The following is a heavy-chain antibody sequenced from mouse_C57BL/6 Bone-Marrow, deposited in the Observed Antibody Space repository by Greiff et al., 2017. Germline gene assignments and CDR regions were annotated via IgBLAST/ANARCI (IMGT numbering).Heavy chain of an antibody. CDR3: AREDDAY. CDR2: IYPGDGDT. V-gene: IGHV1-82*01. Sequence: QVQLKESGPELVKPGASVKISCKASGYAFSSSWMNWVKQRPGKGLEWIGRIYPGDGDTNYNGKFKGKATLTADTASSTAYMQLSSLTSEDSAVCFCAREDDAYWGQGTLVTVSA. J-gene: IGHJ3*01. CDR1: GYAFSSSW.